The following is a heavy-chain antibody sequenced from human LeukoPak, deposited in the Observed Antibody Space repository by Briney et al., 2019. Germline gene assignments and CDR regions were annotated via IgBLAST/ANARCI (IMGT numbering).Heavy chain of an antibody. CDR3: AKVVSTVTTRDHDAFDI. Sequence: PGGSLRLSCAASGFTFSSYGMHWVRQAPGKGLEWVAVIWYDGSNKYYADSVKGRFTISRDNSKNTLYLQMNSLRAEDTAVYYCAKVVSTVTTRDHDAFDIWGQGTMATVSS. J-gene: IGHJ3*02. D-gene: IGHD4-17*01. CDR1: GFTFSSYG. V-gene: IGHV3-33*06. CDR2: IWYDGSNK.